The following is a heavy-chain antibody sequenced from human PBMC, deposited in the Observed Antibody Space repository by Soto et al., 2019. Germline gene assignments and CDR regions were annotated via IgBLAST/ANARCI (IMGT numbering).Heavy chain of an antibody. V-gene: IGHV1-69*01. CDR1: GGTFSNSV. D-gene: IGHD3-3*01. J-gene: IGHJ4*02. CDR2: IIPSFDTP. Sequence: VKVSCKASGGTFSNSVISWVRQAPGQGLEWVGGIIPSFDTPNYAQRLQGRVTIIADESTNTAYLELSSLRSEDTAVYYCARAPILVGVTMHEYYFDYWGQGTLVTVSS. CDR3: ARAPILVGVTMHEYYFDY.